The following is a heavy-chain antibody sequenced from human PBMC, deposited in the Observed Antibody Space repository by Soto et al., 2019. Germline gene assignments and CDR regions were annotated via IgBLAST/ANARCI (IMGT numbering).Heavy chain of an antibody. CDR3: AREAWRYCSSTSCYAINYFDY. Sequence: XVSLRLSCAASGFTFSSYGMHWVRQAPGKGLEWVAVIWYDGSNKYYADSVKGRFTISRDNSKNTLYLQMNSLRAEDTAVYYCAREAWRYCSSTSCYAINYFDYWGQGTLVTVSS. CDR1: GFTFSSYG. J-gene: IGHJ4*02. V-gene: IGHV3-33*01. D-gene: IGHD2-2*01. CDR2: IWYDGSNK.